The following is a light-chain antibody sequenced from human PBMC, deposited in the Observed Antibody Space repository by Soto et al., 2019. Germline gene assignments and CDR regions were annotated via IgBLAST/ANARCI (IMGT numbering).Light chain of an antibody. J-gene: IGLJ2*01. CDR3: ETWDSNTRV. CDR2: LEGSGGY. Sequence: QPVLTQSSSASASLGSSVKLTCTLSSGHSSYIIAWHHQQPGKAPRYLMKLEGSGGYNKGSGVPDRFSGSSSGADRYLTISNLQFEDEANYYCETWDSNTRVFGGGTKLTVL. V-gene: IGLV4-60*02. CDR1: SGHSSYI.